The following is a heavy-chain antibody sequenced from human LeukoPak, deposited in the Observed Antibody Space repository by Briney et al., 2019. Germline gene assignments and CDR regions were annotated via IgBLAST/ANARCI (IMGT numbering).Heavy chain of an antibody. Sequence: GGSLRLSCAASGFIFNTYVMHWVRQAPGKGLEWLAFIRYDGSNKNYADSVKGRFTISRDNAKNSLYLQMNSLRAEDTAVYYCARVRKDIVVVPGAMRDTYYFDYWGQGTLVTVSS. J-gene: IGHJ4*02. CDR2: IRYDGSNK. D-gene: IGHD2-2*01. CDR3: ARVRKDIVVVPGAMRDTYYFDY. CDR1: GFIFNTYV. V-gene: IGHV3-30*02.